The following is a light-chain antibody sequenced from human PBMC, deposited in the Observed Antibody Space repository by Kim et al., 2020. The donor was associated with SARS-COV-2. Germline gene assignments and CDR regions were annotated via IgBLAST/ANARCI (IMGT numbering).Light chain of an antibody. Sequence: LSPGERATPSCRASQSVSSSYLAWYQHKPGQAPRLLLYGASRRATGIPDRFSGSGSGTDFTLTISRLEPEDLAVYYCQQYGSSPYTFGQGTKLEI. CDR2: GAS. J-gene: IGKJ2*01. CDR3: QQYGSSPYT. CDR1: QSVSSSY. V-gene: IGKV3-20*01.